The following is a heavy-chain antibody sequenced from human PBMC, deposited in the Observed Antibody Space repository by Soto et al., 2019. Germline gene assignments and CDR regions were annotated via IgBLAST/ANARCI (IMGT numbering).Heavy chain of an antibody. J-gene: IGHJ3*02. CDR1: GFSLSTSGVG. CDR3: AHSPHLPYYSNSSGYYYGPAEGAFDT. V-gene: IGHV2-5*01. Sequence: QITLKESGPTLVKPTQTLTLTCTFSGFSLSTSGVGVGWIRQPPGKALEWLALIYWNDDKRYSPSLKSRLTITKDTSNNHVVLTMTHMDPVDTATYSCAHSPHLPYYSNSSGYYYGPAEGAFDTWGQGTMVTVSS. D-gene: IGHD3-22*01. CDR2: IYWNDDK.